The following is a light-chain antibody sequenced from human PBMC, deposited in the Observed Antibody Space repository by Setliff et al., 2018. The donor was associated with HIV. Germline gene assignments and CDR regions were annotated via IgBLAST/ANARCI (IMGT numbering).Light chain of an antibody. J-gene: IGLJ2*01. CDR2: DVS. CDR1: SSHVGGYNY. V-gene: IGLV2-14*03. CDR3: SSYTSSSTLI. Sequence: QSALTQPASVSGSPGQSITVSCTGTSSHVGGYNYVSWYQKYPGKAPQLLIYDVSNRPSEVSDRFSGSKSGNTASLTISGLQAEDKADYYCSSYTSSSTLIFGGGTKVTVL.